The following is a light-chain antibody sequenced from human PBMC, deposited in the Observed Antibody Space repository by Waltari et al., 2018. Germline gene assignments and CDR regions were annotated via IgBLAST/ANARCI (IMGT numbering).Light chain of an antibody. CDR3: QVWDDTTNSGV. CDR1: NIESKS. J-gene: IGLJ3*02. Sequence: YVLTQPPSVSVAPGKTATLTCGGENIESKSVNWYQQKAGQAPGLVLFYDTDRPSGIPDRFSGSNSGNTATLTISWVEAGDEADYPCQVWDDTTNSGVFGGGTRLTVL. V-gene: IGLV3-21*01. CDR2: YDT.